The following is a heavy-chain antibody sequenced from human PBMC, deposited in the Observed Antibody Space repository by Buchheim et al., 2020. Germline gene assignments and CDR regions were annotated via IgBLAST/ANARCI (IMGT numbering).Heavy chain of an antibody. CDR1: GFTFSSYA. D-gene: IGHD6-13*01. J-gene: IGHJ4*02. CDR2: ISYDGSNK. CDR3: ARDPAAHIAAAGGDY. V-gene: IGHV3-30-3*01. Sequence: QVQLVESGGGVVQPGRSLRLSCAASGFTFSSYAMHWVRQAPGKGLEWVAVISYDGSNKYYADSVKGRFTISRDNSKNTMYRQMNSLRAEDTAVYYCARDPAAHIAAAGGDYWGQGTL.